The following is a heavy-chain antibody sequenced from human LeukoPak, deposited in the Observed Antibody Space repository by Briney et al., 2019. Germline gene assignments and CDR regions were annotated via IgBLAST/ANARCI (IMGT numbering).Heavy chain of an antibody. Sequence: GGSLRLSCAVSGITLSNYGMSWVRQVPGKGLEWVAGISGSGGSTNYAASVKGRFTISRDSLKNTLFLQMNSLRAEDTAVYFCAKRGVVIRVILVGFHKEAYFFDCWGQGVLVTVSS. CDR1: GITLSNYG. CDR2: ISGSGGST. J-gene: IGHJ4*02. V-gene: IGHV3-23*01. D-gene: IGHD3-10*01. CDR3: AKRGVVIRVILVGFHKEAYFFDC.